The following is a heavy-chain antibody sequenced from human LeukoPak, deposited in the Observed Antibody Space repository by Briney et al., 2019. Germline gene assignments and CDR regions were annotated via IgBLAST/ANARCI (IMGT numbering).Heavy chain of an antibody. D-gene: IGHD3-22*01. J-gene: IGHJ4*02. CDR2: IYYSGST. CDR3: ARETRNYYDSTGNYSFDY. V-gene: IGHV4-59*12. Sequence: PSETLSLTCTVSGGSISSYYWSWIRQPPGKGLEWIGYIYYSGSTNYNPSLKSRVTISVDTSKNQFSLKLSSVTAADTAVYYRARETRNYYDSTGNYSFDYWGQGTLVTVSS. CDR1: GGSISSYY.